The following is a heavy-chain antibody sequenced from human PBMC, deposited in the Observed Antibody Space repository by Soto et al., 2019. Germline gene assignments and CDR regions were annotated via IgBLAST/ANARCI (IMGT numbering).Heavy chain of an antibody. CDR3: STLDSSSSGGG. D-gene: IGHD6-6*01. CDR1: GFTFNNAW. Sequence: EVQLVESGGGFVKMGGSLRLSCAGSGFTFNNAWMSWVRQAPGKGLEWVGRIKRKAGGGTTAYAAAVQGRFTISRDDSRDTLYLQMNNLKIGDTAVYYCSTLDSSSSGGGGGQGTLVTVSS. J-gene: IGHJ4*02. CDR2: IKRKAGGGTT. V-gene: IGHV3-15*01.